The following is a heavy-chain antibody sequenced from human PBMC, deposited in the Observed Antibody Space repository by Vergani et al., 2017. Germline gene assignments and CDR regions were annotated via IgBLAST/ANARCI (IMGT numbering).Heavy chain of an antibody. CDR3: AKGLGYCSSTSCRVYGMDV. Sequence: QVQLVESGGGVVQPGRSLRLSCAASGFTFSSYGMHWVRQAPGKGLEWVAVISYDGSNKYYADSVKGRFTISRDNSKNTLYLQMNSLRAEDTAVYYCAKGLGYCSSTSCRVYGMDVWGQGP. CDR2: ISYDGSNK. D-gene: IGHD2-2*01. V-gene: IGHV3-30*18. J-gene: IGHJ6*02. CDR1: GFTFSSYG.